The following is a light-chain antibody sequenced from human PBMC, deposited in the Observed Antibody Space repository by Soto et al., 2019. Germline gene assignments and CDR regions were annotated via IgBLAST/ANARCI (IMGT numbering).Light chain of an antibody. V-gene: IGKV3-15*01. CDR3: QHYNNWPPWT. CDR1: QSVSSN. CDR2: GAS. Sequence: DIVMTQSPATLSVSPGERATLSCRASQSVSSNLAWYQQQPGQAPRLLIYGASTRATGIPARFSGSGSVTDFTLTISSLQSEDFAVYYCQHYNNWPPWTFGQGTKVEIK. J-gene: IGKJ1*01.